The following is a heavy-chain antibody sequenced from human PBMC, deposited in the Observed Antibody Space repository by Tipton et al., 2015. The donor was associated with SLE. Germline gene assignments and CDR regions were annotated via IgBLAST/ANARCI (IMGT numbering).Heavy chain of an antibody. CDR3: ARDPGLRYFDL. D-gene: IGHD6-25*01. CDR2: IYYSGTT. V-gene: IGHV4-59*12. Sequence: TLSLTCTVSGGSIISDYWSWIRQPPGKGLEWIGWIYYSGTTNYNPSLKSRITISVDTSKNQFSLKLNSVTAADTAVYYCARDPGLRYFDLWGRGTLVTVSS. J-gene: IGHJ2*01. CDR1: GGSIISDY.